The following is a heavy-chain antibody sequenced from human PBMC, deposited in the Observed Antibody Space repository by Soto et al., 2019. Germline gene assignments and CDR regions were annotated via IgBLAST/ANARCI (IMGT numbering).Heavy chain of an antibody. CDR3: ATHPGGGGY. V-gene: IGHV3-53*01. D-gene: IGHD3-10*01. CDR2: IYSGGYT. Sequence: EVQLVESGGGLIQPGGSLRLSCAVSGFTVSNNYMSWVRQAPGKGLEGVSVIYSGGYTAYGDSVKGRFTISRDNSKNTLTPQRNSLDPAHPPFYYCATHPGGGGYWGQGTLVTVSS. CDR1: GFTVSNNY. J-gene: IGHJ4*02.